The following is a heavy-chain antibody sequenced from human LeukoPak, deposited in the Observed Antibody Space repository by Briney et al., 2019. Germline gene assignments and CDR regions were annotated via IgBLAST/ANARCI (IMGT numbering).Heavy chain of an antibody. CDR2: ISYDGGNI. V-gene: IGHV3-30*04. J-gene: IGHJ4*02. CDR1: GFTFYNYA. D-gene: IGHD6-19*01. Sequence: GGSLRLSCAPSGFTFYNYAMHWVRQAPGKGLEWVALISYDGGNIYYADSVQGRFTISRDNCKNTLYLQMNSLRPEDTAVYYCAREPPFGSGWSQNYFDYWGQGTLVTVSS. CDR3: AREPPFGSGWSQNYFDY.